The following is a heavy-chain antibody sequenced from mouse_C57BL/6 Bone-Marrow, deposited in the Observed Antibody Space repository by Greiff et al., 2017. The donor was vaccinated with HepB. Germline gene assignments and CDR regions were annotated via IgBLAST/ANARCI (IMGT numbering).Heavy chain of an antibody. Sequence: DVMLVESGEGLVKPGGSLKLSCAASGFTFSSYAMSWVRQTPEKRLEWVAYISSGGDYIYYADTVKGRVTISRDNAKNTLYLHKSSLKSEDTAMYYWTRGEGYYGRSRDYWGQGTTLTVSS. D-gene: IGHD1-1*01. CDR2: ISSGGDYI. CDR3: TRGEGYYGRSRDY. V-gene: IGHV5-9-1*02. J-gene: IGHJ2*01. CDR1: GFTFSSYA.